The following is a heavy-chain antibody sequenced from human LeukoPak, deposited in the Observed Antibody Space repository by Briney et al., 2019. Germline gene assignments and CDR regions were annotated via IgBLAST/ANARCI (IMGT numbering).Heavy chain of an antibody. CDR3: VPDSENRSGGDF. V-gene: IGHV3-74*01. Sequence: QPGGSLRLSCAGSGFIFSKYWMHWVRQVPGKGLFWVARISPGGSRINYADFVKGRFTISRDNAKNMAYLRMNSLRPEDTAVYYCVPDSENRSGGDFWGHGNLVTVSS. CDR1: GFIFSKYW. CDR2: ISPGGSRI. D-gene: IGHD1-26*01. J-gene: IGHJ4*01.